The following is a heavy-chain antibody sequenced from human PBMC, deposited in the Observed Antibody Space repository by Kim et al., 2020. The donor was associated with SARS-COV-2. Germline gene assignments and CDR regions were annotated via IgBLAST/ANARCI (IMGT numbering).Heavy chain of an antibody. V-gene: IGHV1-2*06. CDR3: ARAYRVGHCSSTSCHDY. CDR2: INPNSGGT. J-gene: IGHJ4*02. Sequence: ASVKVSCKASGYTFTGYYMHWVRQAPGQGLEWMGRINPNSGGTNYAQKFQGRVTMTRDTSISTAYMELSRLRSDDTAVYYCARAYRVGHCSSTSCHDYWGQGTLVTVSS. D-gene: IGHD2-2*01. CDR1: GYTFTGYY.